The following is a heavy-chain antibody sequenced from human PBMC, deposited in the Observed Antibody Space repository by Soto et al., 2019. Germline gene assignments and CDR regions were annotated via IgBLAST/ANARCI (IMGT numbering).Heavy chain of an antibody. CDR2: IYYSGST. CDR1: GGSISSGGYY. V-gene: IGHV4-31*03. Sequence: SETLSLTCTVSGGSISSGGYYWSWIRQHPGKGLEWIGYIYYSGSTYYNPSLKSRVTISVDTSKSQFSLKLSSVTAADTAVYYCARNYDSSGYSFDYWGQGTLVTVSS. D-gene: IGHD3-22*01. CDR3: ARNYDSSGYSFDY. J-gene: IGHJ4*02.